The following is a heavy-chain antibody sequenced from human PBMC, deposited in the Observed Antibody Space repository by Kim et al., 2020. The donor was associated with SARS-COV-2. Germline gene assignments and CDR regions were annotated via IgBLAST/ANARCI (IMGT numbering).Heavy chain of an antibody. J-gene: IGHJ4*02. CDR1: GGSFSGYY. D-gene: IGHD6-13*01. CDR2: INHSGST. CDR3: ARGRIYSSSWGSGPAGFFDY. Sequence: SETLSLTCAVYGGSFSGYYWSWIRQPPGKGLEWTGEINHSGSTNYNPSLKSRVTISVDTSKNQFSLKLSSVTAADTAVYYCARGRIYSSSWGSGPAGFFDYWGQGTLVTVSS. V-gene: IGHV4-34*01.